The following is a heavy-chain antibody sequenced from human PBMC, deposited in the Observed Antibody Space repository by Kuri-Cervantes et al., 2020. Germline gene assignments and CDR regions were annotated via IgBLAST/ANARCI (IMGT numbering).Heavy chain of an antibody. CDR2: IYTSGST. D-gene: IGHD5-18*01. CDR1: GGSISSYY. J-gene: IGHJ2*01. V-gene: IGHV4-4*07. CDR3: ARDTAMVPNWYFDL. Sequence: SETLSLTCTVSGGSISSYYWSWIRQPAGKGLEWIGRIYTSGSTNYNPSLKSRVTISVDKSKNQFSLKLSSVTAADTAVYYCARDTAMVPNWYFDLWGRGTPVTVSS.